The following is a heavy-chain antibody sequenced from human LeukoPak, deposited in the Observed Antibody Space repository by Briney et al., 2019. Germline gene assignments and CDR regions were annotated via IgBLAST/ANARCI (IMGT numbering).Heavy chain of an antibody. CDR2: IYPGDSDT. Sequence: GESLQISCQGSGYSFTSYWIGWVRQMPGKGLEWMGIIYPGDSDTRYSPSFQGQVTISADKSISTAYLQWSSLKASDTAMYYCARRRSYGDYGGGYFDYWGQGTPVTVSS. D-gene: IGHD4-17*01. V-gene: IGHV5-51*01. CDR1: GYSFTSYW. CDR3: ARRRSYGDYGGGYFDY. J-gene: IGHJ4*02.